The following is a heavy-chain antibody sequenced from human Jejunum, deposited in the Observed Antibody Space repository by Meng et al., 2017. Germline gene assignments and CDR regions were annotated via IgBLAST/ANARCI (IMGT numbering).Heavy chain of an antibody. V-gene: IGHV3-49*03. D-gene: IGHD4-17*01. J-gene: IGHJ6*03. CDR1: GFTFGDYG. CDR3: TRDWVTTVTTYSPSTYGGEG. Sequence: GGSLRLSCTASGFTFGDYGIIWFRQAPGKGLEWVAFIRSKAYGETTEHAASVKDRFTISRDDSKSIAYLQMNSLRTEDTAVYYCTRDWVTTVTTYSPSTYGGEGGGKG. CDR2: IRSKAYGETT.